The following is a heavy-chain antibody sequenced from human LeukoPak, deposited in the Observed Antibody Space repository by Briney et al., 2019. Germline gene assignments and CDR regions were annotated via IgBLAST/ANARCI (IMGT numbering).Heavy chain of an antibody. D-gene: IGHD3-10*01. CDR3: AKFGSDAFDI. CDR1: GGSISSGGYY. J-gene: IGHJ3*02. CDR2: ISHSGYS. V-gene: IGHV4-31*03. Sequence: KTSETLSLTCSVSGGSISSGGYYWNWVRQLPEKGLEWLGYISHSGYSYYTPSLKSRLTISMDTSKNQFSLKLTSVTAADTAVYYCAKFGSDAFDIWSQGTMVTVYS.